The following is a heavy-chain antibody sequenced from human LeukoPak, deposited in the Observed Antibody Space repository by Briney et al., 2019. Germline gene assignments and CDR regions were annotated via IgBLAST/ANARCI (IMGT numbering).Heavy chain of an antibody. J-gene: IGHJ6*02. Sequence: PSETLSLTCTVSGGSISSYYWSWIRQPAGKGLEWIGRIYTSGSTNYNPSLMSRVTMSVDTSKNQFSLKLSSVTAADTAVYYCASGGRHYYDSSGYFPYYYYGMDVWGQGTTVTVSS. CDR3: ASGGRHYYDSSGYFPYYYYGMDV. D-gene: IGHD3-22*01. CDR1: GGSISSYY. V-gene: IGHV4-4*07. CDR2: IYTSGST.